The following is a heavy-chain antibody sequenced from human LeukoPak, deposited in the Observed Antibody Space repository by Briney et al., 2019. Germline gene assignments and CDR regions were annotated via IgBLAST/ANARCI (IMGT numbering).Heavy chain of an antibody. J-gene: IGHJ5*01. V-gene: IGHV3-23*01. Sequence: QPGGSLRLSCAASGFRFDAYAMSWVRQAPGKGLEWVSGFSESFSASGGSTYSADSVKGRFTISRDNSKDTLYLQMNSLRAEDTAVYYCARASYSGWTASHDSWGQGTLVTVSS. CDR1: GFRFDAYA. D-gene: IGHD6-25*01. CDR3: ARASYSGWTASHDS. CDR2: FSESFSASGGST.